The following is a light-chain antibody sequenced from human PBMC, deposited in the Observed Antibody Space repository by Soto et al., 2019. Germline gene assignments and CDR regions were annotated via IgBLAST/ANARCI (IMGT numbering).Light chain of an antibody. CDR2: EVS. CDR1: SSDVGSYDY. Sequence: QSALTQPASVSGSPGQSITMSCTGSSSDVGSYDYVSWYQQHPGRAPKFIIYEVSYRPSGVSNRFSGSKSGNTATLTISGHEDEDEAAYNCSFHISSTTVFRGGTKVTVL. J-gene: IGLJ2*01. CDR3: SFHISSTTV. V-gene: IGLV2-14*01.